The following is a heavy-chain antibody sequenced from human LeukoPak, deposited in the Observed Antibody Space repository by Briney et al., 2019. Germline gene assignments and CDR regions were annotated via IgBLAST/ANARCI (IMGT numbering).Heavy chain of an antibody. CDR1: GFTFDDYA. D-gene: IGHD6-19*01. CDR3: AKDIRPRIAVAGTKAFDY. Sequence: GRSLRLSCAASGFTFDDYAMHWVRQAPGKGLERVSGISWNSGSIGYADSVKGRFTISRDNAKNSLYLQMNSLRAEDTALYYCAKDIRPRIAVAGTKAFDYWGQGTLVTVSS. CDR2: ISWNSGSI. J-gene: IGHJ4*02. V-gene: IGHV3-9*01.